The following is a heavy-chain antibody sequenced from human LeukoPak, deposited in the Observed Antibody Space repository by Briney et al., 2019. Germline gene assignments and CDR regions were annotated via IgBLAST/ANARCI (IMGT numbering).Heavy chain of an antibody. D-gene: IGHD2-2*01. CDR2: IKQDGSEK. V-gene: IGHV3-7*01. J-gene: IGHJ4*02. Sequence: PGGSLRLSCAASGFTFSSYWMSWVRQAPGKGLEWVANIKQDGSEKYYVDSVRGRFTISRDNAKNSLYLQMNSLRAEDTAVYYCARDKLRVDIVVVPAASYYFDYWGQGTLVTVSS. CDR3: ARDKLRVDIVVVPAASYYFDY. CDR1: GFTFSSYW.